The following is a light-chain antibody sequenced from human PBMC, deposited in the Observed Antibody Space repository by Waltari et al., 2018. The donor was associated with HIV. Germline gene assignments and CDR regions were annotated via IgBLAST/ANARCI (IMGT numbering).Light chain of an antibody. CDR1: GSNIGSNY. CDR3: AAWDDSLSGLV. V-gene: IGLV1-47*01. Sequence: QSVLTQPPSASGTPGQRVTISCSGSGSNIGSNYVYWYQQVPGTAPKVLIYRNNQRPSGVPDRFSGSKSGTSASLAISGLRSDDEADYYCAAWDDSLSGLVFGGGSKLTVL. J-gene: IGLJ3*02. CDR2: RNN.